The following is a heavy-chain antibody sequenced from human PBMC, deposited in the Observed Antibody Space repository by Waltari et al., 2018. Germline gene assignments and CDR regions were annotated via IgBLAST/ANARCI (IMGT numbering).Heavy chain of an antibody. D-gene: IGHD1-26*01. J-gene: IGHJ4*02. V-gene: IGHV3-23*03. CDR3: AKDDRWELPDY. Sequence: EVQLLESGGGLVQPGGSLRLSCASSGFTFSGYAMSGVRQAPGKGLEWVSVIYSGGSTYYADSVKGRFTISRDNSKNTLYLQMNSLRAEDTAVYYCAKDDRWELPDYWGQGTLVTVSS. CDR1: GFTFSGYA. CDR2: IYSGGST.